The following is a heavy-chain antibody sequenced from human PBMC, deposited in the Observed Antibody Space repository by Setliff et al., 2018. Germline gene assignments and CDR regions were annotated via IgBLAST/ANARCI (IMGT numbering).Heavy chain of an antibody. D-gene: IGHD2-21*01. CDR2: IWNGGST. J-gene: IGHJ2*01. Sequence: GGSLRLSCAASGFTFSHYPMHWVRQAPGKGLEWVAVIWNGGSTGYADSVKGRFTISRDNAKNSLYLQMNSLRAEDTALYYCARRTPYSTWYFDLWGRGTLVTVSS. V-gene: IGHV3-20*04. CDR3: ARRTPYSTWYFDL. CDR1: GFTFSHYP.